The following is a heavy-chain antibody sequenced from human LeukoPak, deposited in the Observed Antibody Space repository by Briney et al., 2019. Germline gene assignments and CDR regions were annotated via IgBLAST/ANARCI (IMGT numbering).Heavy chain of an antibody. J-gene: IGHJ6*04. CDR2: ISYDGSNK. Sequence: PGRSLRLSCAASGFTFSSYAMHWVRQAPGKGLEWVAVISYDGSNKYYADSVKGRFTISRDNSKNTLYLQMNSLRAEDTAVYYCARDAARGWSRGYYYYGMDVWGKGTTVTVSS. D-gene: IGHD6-19*01. CDR3: ARDAARGWSRGYYYYGMDV. V-gene: IGHV3-30*04. CDR1: GFTFSSYA.